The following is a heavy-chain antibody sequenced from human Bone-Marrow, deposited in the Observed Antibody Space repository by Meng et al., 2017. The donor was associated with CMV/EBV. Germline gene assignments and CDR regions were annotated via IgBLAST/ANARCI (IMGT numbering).Heavy chain of an antibody. V-gene: IGHV1-24*01. J-gene: IGHJ4*02. CDR1: GYTLTEVS. CDR3: ATSGNGDYLTGGY. CDR2: FDPEDGET. Sequence: GPVVQAGAEVEMPGASGEGSCKFCGYTLTEVSSHGVRQAPGKGLEGMGVFDPEDGETIYAQKFQGRVTMTEDTSTDTAYMELSSLRSEDTALYYCATSGNGDYLTGGYWCQGTLVTVSS. D-gene: IGHD4-17*01.